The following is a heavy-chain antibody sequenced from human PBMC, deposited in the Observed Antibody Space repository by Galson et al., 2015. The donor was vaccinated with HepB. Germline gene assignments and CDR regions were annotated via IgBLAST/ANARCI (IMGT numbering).Heavy chain of an antibody. J-gene: IGHJ6*03. CDR1: GFTFSSYG. CDR3: AKGGIKRNYYYYYMDV. V-gene: IGHV3-30*18. CDR2: ISYDGSNK. Sequence: SLRLSCAASGFTFSSYGMHWVRQAPGKGLEWVAVISYDGSNKYYADSVKGRFTISRDNSKNTLYLQMNSLRAEDTAVYYCAKGGIKRNYYYYYMDVWGKGTTVTVSS. D-gene: IGHD3-10*01.